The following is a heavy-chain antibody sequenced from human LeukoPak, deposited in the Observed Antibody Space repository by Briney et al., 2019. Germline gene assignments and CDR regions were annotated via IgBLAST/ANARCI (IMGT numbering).Heavy chain of an antibody. CDR1: GFSFSSYA. D-gene: IGHD3-22*01. Sequence: GGSLRLSCVASGFSFSSYAMHWVRQAPGKGLEWVSYISSSSSTIYYADSVKGRFTISRDNAKNSLYLQMNSLRAEDTAVYYCASADLTYYYDSSGYYHDYWGQGTLVTVSS. CDR2: ISSSSSTI. CDR3: ASADLTYYYDSSGYYHDY. V-gene: IGHV3-48*04. J-gene: IGHJ4*02.